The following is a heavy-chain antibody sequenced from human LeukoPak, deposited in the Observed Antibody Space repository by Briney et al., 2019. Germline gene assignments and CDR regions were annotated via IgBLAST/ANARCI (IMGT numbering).Heavy chain of an antibody. V-gene: IGHV4-4*07. Sequence: PSETLSLTCSVSGGSINDYYWNWIRQPAGKGLEWIGRFYSSGGTYYNPSLKSPVSISVDKSKNQFSLKLSSVTAADTAVYYCARGSFGHFDRWGQGTWSPSPQ. CDR3: ARGSFGHFDR. D-gene: IGHD5-18*01. CDR2: FYSSGGT. CDR1: GGSINDYY. J-gene: IGHJ4*02.